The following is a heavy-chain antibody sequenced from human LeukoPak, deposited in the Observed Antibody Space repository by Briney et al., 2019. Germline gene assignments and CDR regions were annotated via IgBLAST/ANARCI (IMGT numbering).Heavy chain of an antibody. Sequence: ASVKVSCKASGYSFTSYGINWVRQAPGQGLEWMGWISAYNGYTNHAQKVQGRVTMTTDTSTTTAYMELRSLRSDDTAVYYCARRHCRGGSCYFDYWGQGTLVTVSS. J-gene: IGHJ4*02. D-gene: IGHD2-15*01. V-gene: IGHV1-18*01. CDR2: ISAYNGYT. CDR3: ARRHCRGGSCYFDY. CDR1: GYSFTSYG.